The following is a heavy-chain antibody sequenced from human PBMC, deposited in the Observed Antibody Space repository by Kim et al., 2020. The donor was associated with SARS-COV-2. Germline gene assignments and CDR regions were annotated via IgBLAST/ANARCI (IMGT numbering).Heavy chain of an antibody. CDR1: GFTFSSYG. V-gene: IGHV3-33*01. J-gene: IGHJ5*02. Sequence: GGSLRLSCAASGFTFSSYGMHWVRQAPGKGLEWVAVIWYDGSNKYYADSVKGRFTISRDNSKNTLYLQMNSLRAEDTAVYYCARESGYSYGPNWFDPWGQGTLVTVSS. CDR2: IWYDGSNK. CDR3: ARESGYSYGPNWFDP. D-gene: IGHD5-18*01.